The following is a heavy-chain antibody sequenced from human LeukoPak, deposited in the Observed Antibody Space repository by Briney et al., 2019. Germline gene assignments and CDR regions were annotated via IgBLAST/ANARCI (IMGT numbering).Heavy chain of an antibody. V-gene: IGHV4-39*01. D-gene: IGHD2-8*01. Sequence: SETLSLTCTVSGGSISSSSYYWGWIRQPPGKGLEWIGSIYYSGSTYYNPSLKSRVTISVDTSKNQFSLKLSSVTAADTAVYYCARGRMVYAIVDYWGQGTLVTVSS. CDR1: GGSISSSSYY. J-gene: IGHJ4*02. CDR2: IYYSGST. CDR3: ARGRMVYAIVDY.